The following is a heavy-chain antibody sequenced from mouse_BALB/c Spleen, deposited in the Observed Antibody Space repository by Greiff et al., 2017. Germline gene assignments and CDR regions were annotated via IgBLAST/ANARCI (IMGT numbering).Heavy chain of an antibody. Sequence: EVQVVETGGGLVQPKGSLKLSCAASGFTFNTNAMNWVRQAPGKGLEWVARIRSKSNNYATYYADSVKDRFTISRDDSQSMLYLQMNNLKTEDTAMYYCVSNYNYYAMDYWGQGTSVTVSS. CDR1: GFTFNTNA. D-gene: IGHD2-1*01. J-gene: IGHJ4*01. V-gene: IGHV10S3*01. CDR2: IRSKSNNYAT. CDR3: VSNYNYYAMDY.